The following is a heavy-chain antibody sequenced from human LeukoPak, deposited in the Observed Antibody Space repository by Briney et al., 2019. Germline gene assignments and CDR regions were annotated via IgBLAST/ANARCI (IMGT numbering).Heavy chain of an antibody. D-gene: IGHD3-16*01. V-gene: IGHV3-21*01. CDR3: GKDNAGGRGEANES. CDR2: IISSSSYI. J-gene: IGHJ4*01. Sequence: TGGSMRLSCAASGFSFISFSINWVRQAPGRGRGWVSSIISSSSYIYYPDSVKGRFTISRDNAKNSLCLQMNSLRARESVVLCGGKDNAGGRGEANESWGQGALGTVSS. CDR1: GFSFISFS.